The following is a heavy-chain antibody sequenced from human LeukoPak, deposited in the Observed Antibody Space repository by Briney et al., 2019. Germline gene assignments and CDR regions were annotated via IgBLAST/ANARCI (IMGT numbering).Heavy chain of an antibody. V-gene: IGHV4-4*07. CDR2: IYYTGSA. D-gene: IGHD2-2*01. CDR1: NGSISNYY. Sequence: PSETLSLTCTVSNGSISNYYWTWIRQPAGKGLEWIGRIYYTGSANYNPSLKSRVVKSVDTSKNQFSLKLNSVTAADTALYYCASGHYCTSTSCPGRGAFDIWGQGTMVTVSS. CDR3: ASGHYCTSTSCPGRGAFDI. J-gene: IGHJ3*02.